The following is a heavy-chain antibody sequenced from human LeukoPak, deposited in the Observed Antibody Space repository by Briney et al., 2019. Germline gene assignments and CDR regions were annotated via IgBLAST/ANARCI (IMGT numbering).Heavy chain of an antibody. CDR2: INWNGGST. J-gene: IGHJ4*02. Sequence: AAGSLRLSCAASGFTFDDYGMSWVRHAPAKGLEWLSGINWNGGSTGYADSVKGRFTISRDNAKNSLYLQMNSLRAEDTALYYCARGSRYFDWLPPDYWGQGTLVTVSS. V-gene: IGHV3-20*04. D-gene: IGHD3-9*01. CDR3: ARGSRYFDWLPPDY. CDR1: GFTFDDYG.